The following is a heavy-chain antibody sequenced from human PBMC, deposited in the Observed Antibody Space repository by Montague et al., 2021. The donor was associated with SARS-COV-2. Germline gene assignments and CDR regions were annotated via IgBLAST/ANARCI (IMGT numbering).Heavy chain of an antibody. Sequence: SETLSLTCNVSGGSIRNYYWSWIRQPPGKGLEWIGEINHSGSTNYNPSLKSRVTISVDTSKNQFSLKLSSVTAADTAVYYCARGSTATHYWGQGTLVTVSS. V-gene: IGHV4-34*01. CDR2: INHSGST. CDR3: ARGSTATHY. J-gene: IGHJ4*02. CDR1: GGSIRNYY.